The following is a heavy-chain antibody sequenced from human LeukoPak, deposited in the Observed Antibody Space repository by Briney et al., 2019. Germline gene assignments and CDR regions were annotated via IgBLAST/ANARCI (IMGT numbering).Heavy chain of an antibody. D-gene: IGHD2/OR15-2a*01. V-gene: IGHV4-39*01. Sequence: PSETLSLTCTVSGVSMCSSPYYWGWIRQPPGKGLEWIGTIYDSGNTNYNPSLRSRLTISVDTSRNQFSLRLSSVTAADTAVYYCARHDCDSSRCSVNWFDSWGQGTLVTVSS. CDR1: GVSMCSSPYY. CDR3: ARHDCDSSRCSVNWFDS. J-gene: IGHJ5*01. CDR2: IYDSGNT.